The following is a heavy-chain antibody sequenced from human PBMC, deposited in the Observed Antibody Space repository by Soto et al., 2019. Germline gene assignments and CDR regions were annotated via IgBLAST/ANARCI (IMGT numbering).Heavy chain of an antibody. CDR2: MNPDSGHA. Sequence: ASVKVSCKASGYTFTNSDINWVRQAPGQGLEWMGWMNPDSGHAAYAQKFQGRVTLTTSTPTSTVYMEMRSPGSEDTAVYYCARRPHCSGGICYYGLDNWG. CDR3: ARRPHCSGGICYYGLDN. V-gene: IGHV1-8*01. CDR1: GYTFTNSD. J-gene: IGHJ6*02. D-gene: IGHD6-25*01.